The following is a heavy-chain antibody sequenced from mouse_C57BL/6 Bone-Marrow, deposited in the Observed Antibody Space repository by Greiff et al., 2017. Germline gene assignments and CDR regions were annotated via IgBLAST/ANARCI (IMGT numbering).Heavy chain of an antibody. CDR2: INPNYGTT. Sequence: VHVKQPGPELVKPGASVKISCKASGYSFTDYNMNWVKQSNGKSLEWIGVINPNYGTTSYNQKFKGKATLTVDQSSSTAYMQLNSLTSEDSAVCYCARLWAEIAYWGQGTLVTVSA. V-gene: IGHV1-39*01. D-gene: IGHD1-1*02. CDR1: GYSFTDYN. CDR3: ARLWAEIAY. J-gene: IGHJ3*01.